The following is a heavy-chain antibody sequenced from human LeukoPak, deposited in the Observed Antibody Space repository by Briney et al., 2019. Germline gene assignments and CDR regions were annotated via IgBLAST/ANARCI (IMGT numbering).Heavy chain of an antibody. J-gene: IGHJ4*02. Sequence: SVKVSCKASGGTFSSYAISWVRQAPGQGLEWMGGIIPIFGTANYAQKFQGRVTITADESTSTAYMELSSLRSEDTAVYYCASSPRYYGSGSYFGWGQGTLVTVSS. D-gene: IGHD3-10*01. CDR3: ASSPRYYGSGSYFG. V-gene: IGHV1-69*13. CDR1: GGTFSSYA. CDR2: IIPIFGTA.